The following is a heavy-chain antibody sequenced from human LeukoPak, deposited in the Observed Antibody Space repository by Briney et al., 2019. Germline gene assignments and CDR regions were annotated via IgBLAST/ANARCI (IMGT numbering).Heavy chain of an antibody. CDR1: GGSFSGYY. J-gene: IGHJ4*02. V-gene: IGHV4-30-4*08. CDR3: ARSYNWNDGFDY. CDR2: IYYSGST. Sequence: SETLSLTCAVYGGSFSGYYWSWIRQPPGKGLEWIGYIYYSGSTYYNPSLKSRVTISVDTSKNQFSLKLSSVTAADTAVYYCARSYNWNDGFDYWGQGTLVTVSS. D-gene: IGHD1-20*01.